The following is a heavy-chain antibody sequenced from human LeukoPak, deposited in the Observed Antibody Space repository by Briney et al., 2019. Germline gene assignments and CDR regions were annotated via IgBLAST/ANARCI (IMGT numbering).Heavy chain of an antibody. Sequence: SVKVSCKASGFTFTSSAMQWVRQARGQSLEWIGWIVVGSGNTNYAQKFQERVTITRDKSTSTAYMELSSLRSEDTAVYYCAADGGNWNRPDYYYMDVWGKGTTVTVSS. CDR2: IVVGSGNT. D-gene: IGHD1-1*01. CDR1: GFTFTSSA. J-gene: IGHJ6*03. CDR3: AADGGNWNRPDYYYMDV. V-gene: IGHV1-58*02.